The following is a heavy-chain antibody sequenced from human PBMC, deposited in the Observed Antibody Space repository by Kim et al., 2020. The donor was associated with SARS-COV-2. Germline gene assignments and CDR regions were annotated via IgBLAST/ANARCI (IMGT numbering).Heavy chain of an antibody. D-gene: IGHD3-9*01. CDR1: GFTFSSYD. V-gene: IGHV3-13*01. CDR3: ARGHFDWLFFYMDV. Sequence: GGSLRLSCAASGFTFSSYDIHWVRQVTGKGLEWVSAIGTAGDTSYPGSVKGRFTISRENAKNSLYLQMNSLRAGDTAVYYCARGHFDWLFFYMDVWGKGTTVTVSS. CDR2: IGTAGDT. J-gene: IGHJ6*03.